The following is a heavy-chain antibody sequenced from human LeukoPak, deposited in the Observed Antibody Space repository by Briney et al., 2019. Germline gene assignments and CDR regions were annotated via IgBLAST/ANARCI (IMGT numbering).Heavy chain of an antibody. CDR2: IYPGDSDT. V-gene: IGHV5-51*01. D-gene: IGHD2-8*02. CDR1: GYTFTSYW. Sequence: GESLKISCKGSGYTFTSYWIGWVRPMPGKGLEWMGIIYPGDSDTRYSPSFQGQVSISVDKSVSTAYLQWSSLKASDTAMYYCARPSYLLATGFDPWGQGTLATVSS. CDR3: ARPSYLLATGFDP. J-gene: IGHJ5*02.